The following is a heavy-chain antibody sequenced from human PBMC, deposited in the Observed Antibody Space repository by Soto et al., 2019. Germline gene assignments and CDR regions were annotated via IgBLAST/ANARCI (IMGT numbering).Heavy chain of an antibody. D-gene: IGHD3-22*01. CDR1: GFTFSIYN. V-gene: IGHV3-48*02. Sequence: GGSLRLSCAASGFTFSIYNMNWVRQAPGKGLEWVSYISSGSSAKYYADSVKGRFTVSRDNAKNSLYLQMNSLRDEDTAIYYCVRVESGFNDYWGQGTLVTVSS. CDR2: ISSGSSAK. CDR3: VRVESGFNDY. J-gene: IGHJ4*02.